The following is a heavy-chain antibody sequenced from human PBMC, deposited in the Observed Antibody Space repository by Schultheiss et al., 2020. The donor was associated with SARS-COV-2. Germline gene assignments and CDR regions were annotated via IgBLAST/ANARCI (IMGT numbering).Heavy chain of an antibody. CDR2: IYYSGST. D-gene: IGHD6-19*01. Sequence: SETLSLTXTVSGGSSSSYYWSWIRQPPGKGLEWFGSIYYSGSTYYNPSLKSRVTISVDTSKNRFSLKLSSVTAADTAVYYCAKAAGSIAPWLVFFDYWGQGTLVTVSS. J-gene: IGHJ4*02. CDR1: GGSSSSYY. V-gene: IGHV4-39*07. CDR3: AKAAGSIAPWLVFFDY.